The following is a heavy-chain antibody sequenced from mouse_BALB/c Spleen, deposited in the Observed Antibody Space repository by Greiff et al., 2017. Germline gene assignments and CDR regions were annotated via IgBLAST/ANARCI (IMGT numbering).Heavy chain of an antibody. J-gene: IGHJ3*01. CDR1: GYTFTSYY. CDR2: INPSNGGT. CDR3: TRSTMITTQFAY. D-gene: IGHD2-4*01. Sequence: VKLMESGAELVKPGASVKLSCKASGYTFTSYYMYWVKQRPGQGLEWIGEINPSNGGTNFNEKFKSKATLTVDKSSSTAYMQLSSLTSEDSAVYYCTRSTMITTQFAYWGQGTLVTVSA. V-gene: IGHV1S81*02.